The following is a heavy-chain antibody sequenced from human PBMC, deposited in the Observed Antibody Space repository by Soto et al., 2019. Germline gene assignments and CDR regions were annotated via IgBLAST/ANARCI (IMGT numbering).Heavy chain of an antibody. V-gene: IGHV3-33*01. CDR1: GFTFSSYG. D-gene: IGHD2-15*01. CDR3: ARDGPPDCSGGSCYFDY. Sequence: GGSLRLSCAASGFTFSSYGMHWVRQAPGKGLEWVAVIWYDGSNKYYADSVKGRFTVSRDNSKNTLYLQMNSLRAEDTAVYYCARDGPPDCSGGSCYFDYWGQGTLVTVSS. J-gene: IGHJ4*02. CDR2: IWYDGSNK.